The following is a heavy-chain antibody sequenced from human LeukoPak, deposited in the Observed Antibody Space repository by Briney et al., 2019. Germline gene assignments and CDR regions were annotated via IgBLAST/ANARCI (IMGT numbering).Heavy chain of an antibody. J-gene: IGHJ4*02. CDR3: AKEFIRGYSYGPFDY. V-gene: IGHV3-23*01. D-gene: IGHD5-18*01. Sequence: GGSLRLFCAASGFTFSSYAMSWVRQAPGKGLEWVSAISGSGGSTYYADSVKGRFTISRDNSKNTLYQQMNSLRAEDTAVYYCAKEFIRGYSYGPFDYWGQGTLVTVSS. CDR1: GFTFSSYA. CDR2: ISGSGGST.